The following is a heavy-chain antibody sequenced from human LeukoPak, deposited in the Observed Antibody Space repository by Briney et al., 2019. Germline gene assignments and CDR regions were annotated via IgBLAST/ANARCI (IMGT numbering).Heavy chain of an antibody. V-gene: IGHV4-39*01. J-gene: IGHJ4*02. CDR2: IYYSGST. CDR3: VSKPFDY. CDR1: GGSISSSSYY. Sequence: PSETLSLTCTVSGGSISSSSYYWGWIRQPPGKGLEWIGSIYYSGSTYYNPSLKSRVTISVDTSKNQFSLKLSSVTAADTAVYYCVSKPFDYWGQGTLVTVSS.